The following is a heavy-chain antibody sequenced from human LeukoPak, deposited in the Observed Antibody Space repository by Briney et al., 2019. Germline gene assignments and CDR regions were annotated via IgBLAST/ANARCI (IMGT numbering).Heavy chain of an antibody. D-gene: IGHD3-10*01. J-gene: IGHJ5*02. CDR1: GYTFTSYY. V-gene: IGHV1-46*01. Sequence: ASVKVSCKASGYTFTSYYMHWVRQAPGQGLEWMGIINPSGGSTSYAQKFQGRVTMTRDTSTSTVYMELSSLRSEDTAVYYCAREVASSSGGFGEEIGWFDPWGQGTLVTVSS. CDR3: AREVASSSGGFGEEIGWFDP. CDR2: INPSGGST.